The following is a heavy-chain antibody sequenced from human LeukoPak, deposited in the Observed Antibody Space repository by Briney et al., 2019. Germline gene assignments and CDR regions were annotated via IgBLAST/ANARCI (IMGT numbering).Heavy chain of an antibody. Sequence: ASVKVSCKTSGYTFADYFIHWVRQAPGQGLEWMGRINANSGGTEYEQKFQGRVTMTRDTSISIAYVEVNWLISDDTAIYYCARDLSSTPNWEFDYWGQGTLVTVSS. D-gene: IGHD1-26*01. CDR2: INANSGGT. V-gene: IGHV1-2*06. CDR3: ARDLSSTPNWEFDY. J-gene: IGHJ4*02. CDR1: GYTFADYF.